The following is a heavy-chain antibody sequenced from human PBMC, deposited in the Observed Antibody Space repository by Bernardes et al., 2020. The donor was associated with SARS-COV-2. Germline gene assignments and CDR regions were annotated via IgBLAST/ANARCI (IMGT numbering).Heavy chain of an antibody. Sequence: WGSLRLSCAASGFSFSIHNMHWFRQAPGNWLEWASPIRCRSASIKYAASVKCRFTLSRDNAKNSLYLQVNSLRVEDTAVYYCARDNSEVANYRGMDVWGQGTTVTV. CDR1: GFSFSIHN. J-gene: IGHJ6*02. CDR3: ARDNSEVANYRGMDV. CDR2: IRCRSASI. V-gene: IGHV3-21*06. D-gene: IGHD5-12*01.